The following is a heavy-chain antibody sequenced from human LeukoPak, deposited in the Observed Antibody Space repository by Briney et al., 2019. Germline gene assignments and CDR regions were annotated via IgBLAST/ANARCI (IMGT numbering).Heavy chain of an antibody. D-gene: IGHD6-19*01. J-gene: IGHJ4*02. Sequence: GGSLRLSCAASGFTFSSYAMHWVRQAPGKGLEWVAVISYDGSNKYYADSVKGRFTISRDNSKSTLYLQMNSLRAEDTAVYYCARALAVAGPFDYWGQGTLVTVSS. V-gene: IGHV3-30-3*01. CDR1: GFTFSSYA. CDR2: ISYDGSNK. CDR3: ARALAVAGPFDY.